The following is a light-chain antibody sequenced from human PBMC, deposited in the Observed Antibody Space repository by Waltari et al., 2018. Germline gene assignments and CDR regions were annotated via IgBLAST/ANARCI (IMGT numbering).Light chain of an antibody. V-gene: IGLV2-11*01. Sequence: QSALTQPRSVSGSPGQSVTISCTGTSSDVGNYNYVSWYQQHPGKAPKVIIYDVYKRPSGVPDRFSGSKSGNTASLTISGIQAEDGADYYCCSYADTSTYVFGTGTQVLVL. CDR1: SSDVGNYNY. CDR3: CSYADTSTYV. CDR2: DVY. J-gene: IGLJ1*01.